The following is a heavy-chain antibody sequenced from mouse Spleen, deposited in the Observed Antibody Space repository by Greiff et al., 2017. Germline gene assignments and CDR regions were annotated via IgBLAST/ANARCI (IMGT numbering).Heavy chain of an antibody. J-gene: IGHJ2*01. CDR3: TRRAYYYGSSYVSLFDY. CDR2: IDPETGGT. D-gene: IGHD1-1*01. Sequence: VQGVESGAELVRPGASVTLSCKASGYTFTDYEMHWVKQTPVHGLEWIGAIDPETGGTAYNQKFKGKAILTADKSSSTAYMELRSLTSEDSAVYYCTRRAYYYGSSYVSLFDYWGQGTTLTVSS. CDR1: GYTFTDYE. V-gene: IGHV1-15*01.